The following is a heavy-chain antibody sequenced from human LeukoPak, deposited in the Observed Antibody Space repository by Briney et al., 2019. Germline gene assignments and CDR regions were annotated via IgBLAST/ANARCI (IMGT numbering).Heavy chain of an antibody. V-gene: IGHV4-34*01. Sequence: PSETLSLTCAVHGGSFSGYYWSWIRQPPGKGLEWIGEINHSGITNYNPSFKSRATISGDTSKNQFSLRLSSVTAADTAVYYCACTVNNDYWGQGTLVTVSS. J-gene: IGHJ4*02. D-gene: IGHD2-8*02. CDR2: INHSGIT. CDR3: ACTVNNDY. CDR1: GGSFSGYY.